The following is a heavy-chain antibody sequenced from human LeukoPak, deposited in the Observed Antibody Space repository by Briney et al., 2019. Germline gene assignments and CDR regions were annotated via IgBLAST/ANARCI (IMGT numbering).Heavy chain of an antibody. CDR2: IYYSGST. J-gene: IGHJ4*02. V-gene: IGHV4-39*01. CDR3: ARLYYDSSGYFIV. D-gene: IGHD3-22*01. Sequence: SETLSLTCTVSGGSISSSSYYWGWIRQPPGKGLEWIGSIYYSGSTYYNPSLKSRVTISVDTSKNQFSLKLSSVTAADTAVYYCARLYYDSSGYFIVWGQGTLVTVSS. CDR1: GGSISSSSYY.